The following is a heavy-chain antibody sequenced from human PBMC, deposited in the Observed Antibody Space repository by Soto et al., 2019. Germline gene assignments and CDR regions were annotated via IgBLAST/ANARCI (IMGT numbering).Heavy chain of an antibody. D-gene: IGHD3-9*01. Sequence: QVQLVQSGAEVKKPGASVQVSCKASGYTFTSYAMHWVRQAPGQRLEWMGWINAGNCNTKYSQKFQGRVTITRDTSASAAYMELSSRRYEDTAVYYCASDRILTCYWGWCDFDIWGQGTMVTVSS. J-gene: IGHJ3*02. CDR1: GYTFTSYA. V-gene: IGHV1-3*01. CDR3: ASDRILTCYWGWCDFDI. CDR2: INAGNCNT.